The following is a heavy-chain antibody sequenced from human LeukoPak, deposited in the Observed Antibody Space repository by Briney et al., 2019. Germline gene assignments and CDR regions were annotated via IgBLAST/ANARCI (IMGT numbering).Heavy chain of an antibody. V-gene: IGHV4-34*01. Sequence: PSETLSLTCAVYGGSFSGYYWSWIRQPPGKGLEWIGEINHSGSANYNPSLKSRITISVDTSKNQFSLRLSSVTAADTAVYYCARDRGSMARGSRRGYDDYYYYMDVWGKGTTVTISS. CDR3: ARDRGSMARGSRRGYDDYYYYMDV. J-gene: IGHJ6*03. CDR2: INHSGSA. CDR1: GGSFSGYY. D-gene: IGHD3-10*01.